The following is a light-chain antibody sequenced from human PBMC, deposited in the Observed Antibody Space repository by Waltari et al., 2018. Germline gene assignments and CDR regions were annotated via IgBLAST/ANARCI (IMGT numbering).Light chain of an antibody. J-gene: IGLJ3*02. Sequence: QSALTQPASVSGSHGQSIPIPCTRTSSDVGGYNYVPWYQQHPGKAPKLMIYDVSNRPSGVSNRFSGSKSGNTASLTISGLQAEDEADYYCSSYTSSVTVVFGGGTKLTVL. CDR1: SSDVGGYNY. V-gene: IGLV2-14*03. CDR2: DVS. CDR3: SSYTSSVTVV.